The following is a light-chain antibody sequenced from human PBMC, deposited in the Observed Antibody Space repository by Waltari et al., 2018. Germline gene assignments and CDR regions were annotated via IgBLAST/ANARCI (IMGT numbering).Light chain of an antibody. J-gene: IGLJ2*01. CDR1: SSNTGSNY. CDR3: AAWDDSLSGYVV. Sequence: QSVLTQPPSASGTPGQRVTISCSGSSSNTGSNYVYWYQQLPGTAPKHLIYRNNQRPSGVPDRFSGSKSGTSASLAISGLRSEDEADYYCAAWDDSLSGYVVFGGGTKLTVL. CDR2: RNN. V-gene: IGLV1-47*01.